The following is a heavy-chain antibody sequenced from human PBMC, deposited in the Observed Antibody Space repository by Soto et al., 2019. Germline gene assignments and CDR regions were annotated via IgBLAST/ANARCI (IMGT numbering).Heavy chain of an antibody. CDR3: ARAEKWVTGNMGGY. V-gene: IGHV1-18*04. D-gene: IGHD1-20*01. Sequence: QVQLVQYGAEVKKPGASVKVSCTASGYTFTNYAISWVRQAPGQGLEWMGWRNAYSGDTNYAQKLQGRLTMTTDTSTSTAYMELRSLRSDDTAVYYCARAEKWVTGNMGGYWGQGTLVTVSS. CDR1: GYTFTNYA. CDR2: RNAYSGDT. J-gene: IGHJ4*02.